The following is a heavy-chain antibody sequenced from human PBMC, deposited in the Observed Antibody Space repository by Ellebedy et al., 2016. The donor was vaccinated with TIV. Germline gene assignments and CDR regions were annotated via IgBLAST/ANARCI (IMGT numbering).Heavy chain of an antibody. V-gene: IGHV3-15*01. CDR1: GFTFSTYS. CDR3: TTSIVGIGK. Sequence: GGSLRLSXTASGFTFSTYSMNWVRQAPGKGLEWVGRIKGKTDGESTDYAAPVKGRFTISRHRTRNTLFLQMNSLKIGDTAMYYCTTSIVGIGKWGQGTMVTVSS. D-gene: IGHD1-26*01. J-gene: IGHJ4*02. CDR2: IKGKTDGEST.